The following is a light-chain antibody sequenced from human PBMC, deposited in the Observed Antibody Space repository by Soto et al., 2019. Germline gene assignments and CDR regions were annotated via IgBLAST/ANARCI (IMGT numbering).Light chain of an antibody. J-gene: IGKJ3*01. CDR1: QNITIY. V-gene: IGKV1-39*01. Sequence: DIQMTQSPSSLSASVGDRVTITCRASQNITIYLNWYQQKPGKAPKLLIYSASSLQIGVPSRIPGSGYGTDFTLTISGLQAEDFATYYCQQSYGTPFTFGPGT. CDR2: SAS. CDR3: QQSYGTPFT.